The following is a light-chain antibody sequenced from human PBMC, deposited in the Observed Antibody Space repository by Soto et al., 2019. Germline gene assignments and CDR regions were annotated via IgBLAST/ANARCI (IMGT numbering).Light chain of an antibody. J-gene: IGLJ2*01. CDR2: DVS. CDR1: SSDVGGYNY. CDR3: SSYTSSSTQ. V-gene: IGLV2-14*01. Sequence: ALTQPASVSGSPGQSITISCTGTSSDVGGYNYVSWYQQHPGKAPKLMIYDVSNRPSGVSNRFSGSKSGNTASLTISGLQAEDEADYYCSSYTSSSTQFGGGTQLTVL.